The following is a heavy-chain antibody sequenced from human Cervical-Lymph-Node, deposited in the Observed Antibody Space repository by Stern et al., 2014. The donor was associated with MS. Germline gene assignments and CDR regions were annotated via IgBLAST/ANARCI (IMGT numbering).Heavy chain of an antibody. CDR1: GFSLITSGTR. Sequence: QITLKESGPALVKPTQTLTLTCTFSGFSLITSGTRVRWIRQPPGRALEWLARIDWNDKTFYNSSQMTRLTISKDTSKNQVVLTMTNVDPVDTATYYCARMMGSGYRHYFDYWGQGTPVTVSS. V-gene: IGHV2-70*04. CDR2: IDWNDKT. CDR3: ARMMGSGYRHYFDY. D-gene: IGHD3-3*01. J-gene: IGHJ4*02.